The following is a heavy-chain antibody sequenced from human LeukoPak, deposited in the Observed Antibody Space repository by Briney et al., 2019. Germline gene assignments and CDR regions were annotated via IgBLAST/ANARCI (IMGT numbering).Heavy chain of an antibody. CDR2: ISYDGRNI. D-gene: IGHD2-2*01. CDR3: ARVFTFCSSTSCYLGYYYYYGMDV. CDR1: GFTFNNYG. J-gene: IGHJ6*02. Sequence: PGGSLRLSCAASGFTFNNYGMHWVRQAPGKGLEWVAVISYDGRNIHYPDSVKGRFTISRDNAKNSLYLQMNSLRAEDTAVYYCARVFTFCSSTSCYLGYYYYYGMDVWGQGTTVTVSS. V-gene: IGHV3-30*03.